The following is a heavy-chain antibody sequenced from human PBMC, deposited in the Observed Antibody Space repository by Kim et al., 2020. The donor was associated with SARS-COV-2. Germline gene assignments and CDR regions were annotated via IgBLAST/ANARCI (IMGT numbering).Heavy chain of an antibody. CDR2: IYRGEST. CDR3: ARVVGSGWNYFDY. D-gene: IGHD6-19*01. Sequence: GGSLRLSCAASGFSVSNFYMTWVRQAPGKGPEWVSIIYRGESTYYADSVKGRFTMSRDNSKNTLYLQMNNLRFEDTAVYYCARVVGSGWNYFDYWGQGT. CDR1: GFSVSNFY. J-gene: IGHJ4*02. V-gene: IGHV3-53*05.